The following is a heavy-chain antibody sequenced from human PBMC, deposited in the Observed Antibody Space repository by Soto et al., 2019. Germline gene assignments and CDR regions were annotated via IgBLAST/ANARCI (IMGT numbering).Heavy chain of an antibody. V-gene: IGHV3-74*01. Sequence: PGGSLRLSCTASEITLNIYWMHWIRQAPGKGLVWVSRINPESTTLTYADSVTGRFTISRDSAKNTLYLQMNGLSAEDTAIYYCTKDTFGEWDSWGQGTVVTSPQ. D-gene: IGHD3-10*01. CDR1: EITLNIYW. J-gene: IGHJ4*02. CDR3: TKDTFGEWDS. CDR2: INPESTTL.